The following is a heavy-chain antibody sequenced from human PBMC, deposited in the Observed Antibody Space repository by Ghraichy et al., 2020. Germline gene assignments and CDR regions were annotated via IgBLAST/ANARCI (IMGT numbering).Heavy chain of an antibody. CDR1: GGSSSSYY. CDR3: ARVGYSFLWA. CDR2: IYDSGNT. J-gene: IGHJ5*02. Sequence: SETLSLTCTVSGGSSSSYYWIWIRQPPGKGLEWIGNIYDSGNTNYNPSLKGRVTISMDMSKNQFSLKLNSVTPADSAVYYCARVGYSFLWAWGQGTLVT. D-gene: IGHD5-18*01. V-gene: IGHV4-59*01.